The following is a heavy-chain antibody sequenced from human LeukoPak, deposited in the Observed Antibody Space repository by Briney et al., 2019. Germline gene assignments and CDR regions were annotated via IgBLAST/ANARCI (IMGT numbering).Heavy chain of an antibody. D-gene: IGHD6-13*01. V-gene: IGHV4-59*01. CDR1: GGSISSYY. CDR2: IYYSGST. CDR3: ARSGAAAGSDAFDI. Sequence: PSETLSLTCTVSGGSISSYYWSWIRQPPGRGLGCVGFIYYSGSTNYNPSLKSRLTTSLDTSKNQFSLKLTSVTAADTAVYYCARSGAAAGSDAFDIWGQGTMVTVSS. J-gene: IGHJ3*02.